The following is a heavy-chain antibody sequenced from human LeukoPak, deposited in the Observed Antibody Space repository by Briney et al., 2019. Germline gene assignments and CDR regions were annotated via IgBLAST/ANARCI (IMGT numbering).Heavy chain of an antibody. V-gene: IGHV4-59*01. CDR3: ATWRCCSGGSCYGNYYMDV. D-gene: IGHD2-15*01. Sequence: SSETLSLTCAVSAGSISNYYWSWIRQPPGKGLEWIGYVYYSGSTNYNPSLKSRVTISIDTSKNQFSLKLSSVTAVDTAVYYCATWRCCSGGSCYGNYYMDVRGKGTTVTVSS. J-gene: IGHJ6*03. CDR1: AGSISNYY. CDR2: VYYSGST.